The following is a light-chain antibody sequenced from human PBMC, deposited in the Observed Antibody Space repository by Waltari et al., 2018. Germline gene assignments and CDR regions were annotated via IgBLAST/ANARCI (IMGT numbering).Light chain of an antibody. CDR2: RNH. CDR3: AAWDDSLSGGVV. Sequence: HQLPVTDPIPVIYRNHQRPSGVPDRFFVSKSGTSASLVISGLRSEDEAYYYCAAWDDSLSGGVVFGGGTKVSVL. J-gene: IGLJ2*01. V-gene: IGLV1-47*01.